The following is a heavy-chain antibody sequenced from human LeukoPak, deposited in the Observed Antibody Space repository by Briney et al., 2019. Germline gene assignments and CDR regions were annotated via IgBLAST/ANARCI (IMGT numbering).Heavy chain of an antibody. J-gene: IGHJ4*02. V-gene: IGHV4-30-4*08. CDR2: IYYSGST. CDR3: ARDPSSGWYRN. Sequence: SETLSLTCTVSGGSISSGDYYWSWIRQPPGKGLEWIGYIYYSGSTYYNPSLKSRVTISVDTSKNRFSLKLSSVTAADTAVYYCARDPSSGWYRNWGQGTLVTVSS. D-gene: IGHD6-19*01. CDR1: GGSISSGDYY.